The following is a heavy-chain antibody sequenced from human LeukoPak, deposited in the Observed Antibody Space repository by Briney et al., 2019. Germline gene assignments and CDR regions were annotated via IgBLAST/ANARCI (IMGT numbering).Heavy chain of an antibody. V-gene: IGHV3-23*01. D-gene: IGHD3-22*01. J-gene: IGHJ4*02. Sequence: GGSLRLSCAASGFTVSSNYMTWVRQAPGKGLEWVSAISGSGGSTYYADSVKGRFTISRDNSKNTLYLQMNSLRAEDTAVYYCAKSSSGYGFDYWGQGTLVTVSS. CDR2: ISGSGGST. CDR1: GFTVSSNY. CDR3: AKSSSGYGFDY.